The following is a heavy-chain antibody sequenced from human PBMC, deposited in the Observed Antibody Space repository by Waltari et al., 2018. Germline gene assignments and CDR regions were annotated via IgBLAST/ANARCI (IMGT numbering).Heavy chain of an antibody. J-gene: IGHJ4*02. Sequence: QVQLQESGPGLVKPSETLSLTCTVSGGSISSYYWSWIRQPPGKGLEWIGYIYYSGSTNYNPSLKSRVTISVDTSKNQFSLKLSSVTAADTAVYYCARGPFIVGATLLDYWGQGTLITVSS. CDR2: IYYSGST. D-gene: IGHD1-26*01. V-gene: IGHV4-59*01. CDR3: ARGPFIVGATLLDY. CDR1: GGSISSYY.